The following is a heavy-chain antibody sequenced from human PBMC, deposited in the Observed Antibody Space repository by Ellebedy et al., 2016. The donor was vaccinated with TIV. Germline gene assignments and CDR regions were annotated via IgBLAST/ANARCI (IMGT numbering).Heavy chain of an antibody. D-gene: IGHD7-27*01. J-gene: IGHJ4*02. V-gene: IGHV3-23*01. CDR2: ISGSGDST. CDR3: ARRTPNWGFFDY. CDR1: GFTFSSYP. Sequence: PGGSLRLSCAASGFTFSSYPMSWVRQAPGKGLQWVSTISGSGDSTYYTDSVKGRFTISTGNSKNTLYLQMNSLRAEDTAVYYCARRTPNWGFFDYWGQGTLLTVSS.